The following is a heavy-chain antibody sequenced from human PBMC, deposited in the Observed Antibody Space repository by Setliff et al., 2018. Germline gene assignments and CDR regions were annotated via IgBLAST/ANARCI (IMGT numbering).Heavy chain of an antibody. CDR3: ARDVFPYHYEGAFDI. V-gene: IGHV1-46*01. Sequence: ASVKVSCKASGYTFTSYYMHWVRQAPGLGLERMGTINPSSGRTSYAQKFQGRVTMTRDTSTSTVYMDMSSLRSEDTAVYYCARDVFPYHYEGAFDIWGQGTMVTVSS. J-gene: IGHJ3*02. CDR1: GYTFTSYY. D-gene: IGHD3-22*01. CDR2: INPSSGRT.